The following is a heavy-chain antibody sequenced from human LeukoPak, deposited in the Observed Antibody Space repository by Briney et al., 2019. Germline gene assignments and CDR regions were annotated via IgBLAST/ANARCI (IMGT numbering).Heavy chain of an antibody. D-gene: IGHD3-10*01. CDR3: ARRAVYYGSGSEIYYYYMDV. J-gene: IGHJ6*03. V-gene: IGHV4-39*07. CDR1: GGSISSSSYY. Sequence: PSETLSLTCTVSGGSISSSSYYWGWIRQPPGKGLEWIGSIYYSGSTYYNPSLKSRVTISVDTSKNQFSLKLSSVTAADTAVYYCARRAVYYGSGSEIYYYYMDVWGKGTTVTISS. CDR2: IYYSGST.